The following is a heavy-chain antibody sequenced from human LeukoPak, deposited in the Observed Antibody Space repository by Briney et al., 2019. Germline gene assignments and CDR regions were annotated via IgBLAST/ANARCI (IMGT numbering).Heavy chain of an antibody. V-gene: IGHV1-69*06. CDR3: ASWYYYDSSGYSNY. CDR1: GGTFSSYA. J-gene: IGHJ4*02. D-gene: IGHD3-22*01. CDR2: IIPIFGTA. Sequence: SVKVSCKASGGTFSSYAVSWVRQAPGQGLEWMGRIIPIFGTANYAQKFQGRVTITADKSTSTAYMELSSLRSEDTAVYYCASWYYYDSSGYSNYWGQGTLVTVSS.